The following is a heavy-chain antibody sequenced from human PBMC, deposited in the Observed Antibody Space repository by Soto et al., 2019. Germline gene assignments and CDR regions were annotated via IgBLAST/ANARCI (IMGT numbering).Heavy chain of an antibody. CDR3: ASSGYCSSTSCYANYYYYYMDV. CDR1: GGSISSYY. D-gene: IGHD2-2*01. J-gene: IGHJ6*03. V-gene: IGHV4-59*08. CDR2: IYYSGST. Sequence: QVQLQESGPGLVKPSETLSLTCTVSGGSISSYYWSWIRQPPGKGLEWIGYIYYSGSTNYNLSLKSRVTISVDTSKNQFSLKLSSMTAADTAVYYCASSGYCSSTSCYANYYYYYMDVWGKGTTVTVSS.